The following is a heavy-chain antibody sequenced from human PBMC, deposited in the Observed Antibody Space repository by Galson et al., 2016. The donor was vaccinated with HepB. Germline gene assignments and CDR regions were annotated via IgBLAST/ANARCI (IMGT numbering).Heavy chain of an antibody. CDR1: RFTFSNYA. Sequence: SLRLSCAASRFTFSNYAMSWVRQAPGKGLEWVSIISGSGDRTYYADSVKGRFTVSSDNSKSTLYLQMNSLRAEDTAVYYCAKGMYRTTDVCYPPRKHFYYYAMDVWGQGTAVTVSS. J-gene: IGHJ6*02. CDR3: AKGMYRTTDVCYPPRKHFYYYAMDV. V-gene: IGHV3-23*01. CDR2: ISGSGDRT. D-gene: IGHD2-8*01.